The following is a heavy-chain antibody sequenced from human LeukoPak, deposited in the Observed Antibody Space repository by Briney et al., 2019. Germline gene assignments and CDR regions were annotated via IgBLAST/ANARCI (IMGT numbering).Heavy chain of an antibody. D-gene: IGHD2/OR15-2a*01. Sequence: PGGSLRLSCAASGITVNTNYMSWVRQAPGKGLEWVSIIYSGGATFYADSVKGRFTISRESSKNTLWLQMNSLRAEDTAVYYCARLAIVSGGKPSRFLDVWGHGTTVTVSS. CDR3: ARLAIVSGGKPSRFLDV. CDR1: GITVNTNY. CDR2: IYSGGAT. J-gene: IGHJ6*02. V-gene: IGHV3-66*04.